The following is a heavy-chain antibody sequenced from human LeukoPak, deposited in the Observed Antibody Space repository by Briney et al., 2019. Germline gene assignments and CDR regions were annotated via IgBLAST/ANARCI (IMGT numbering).Heavy chain of an antibody. J-gene: IGHJ4*02. D-gene: IGHD3-22*01. CDR1: GYTFTSYA. CDR3: ARDQAGYDSSGYYYNFDY. V-gene: IGHV1-2*02. CDR2: INPNSGGT. Sequence: ASVKVSCKASGYTFTSYAMNWVRQAPGQGLEWMGWINPNSGGTNYAQKFQGRVTMTRDTSISTAYMELSRLRSDDTAGYYCARDQAGYDSSGYYYNFDYWGQGTLVTVSS.